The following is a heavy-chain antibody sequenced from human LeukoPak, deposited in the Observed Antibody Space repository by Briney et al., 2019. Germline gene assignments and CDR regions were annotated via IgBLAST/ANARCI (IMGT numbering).Heavy chain of an antibody. J-gene: IGHJ4*02. CDR1: GGSISSSSYY. D-gene: IGHD3-22*01. V-gene: IGHV4-39*07. Sequence: PSETLSLTCTVSGGSISSSSYYWGWIRQPPGKGLEWIGSIYYSGSTYYNPSLKSRVTISVDTSKNQFSLKLSSVTAADTAVYYCARVLDDSSGSGLLDYWGQGTLVTVSS. CDR3: ARVLDDSSGSGLLDY. CDR2: IYYSGST.